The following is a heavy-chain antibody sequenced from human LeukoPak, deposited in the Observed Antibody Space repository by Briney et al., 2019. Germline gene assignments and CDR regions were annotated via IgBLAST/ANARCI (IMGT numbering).Heavy chain of an antibody. J-gene: IGHJ6*03. V-gene: IGHV3-53*01. Sequence: GGSLRLSCAASGFTVSSNYMSWVRQAPGKGLEWVSVIYSGGSTYYADSVKGRFTISRDNSKNTLYLQMNSLRAEDTAVYYCARAFYYYYMDVWGKGTTVTVSS. CDR3: ARAFYYYYMDV. CDR2: IYSGGST. CDR1: GFTVSSNY.